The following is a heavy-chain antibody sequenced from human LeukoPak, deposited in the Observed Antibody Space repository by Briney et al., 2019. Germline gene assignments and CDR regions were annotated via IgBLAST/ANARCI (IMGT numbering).Heavy chain of an antibody. CDR2: IHHSDLT. J-gene: IGHJ4*02. CDR3: ARYDLSTLDD. V-gene: IGHV4-59*01. D-gene: IGHD2/OR15-2a*01. Sequence: SETLSLTCTVSGISITTFYWAWICQPPGKGLEWIGYIHHSDLTDYIPSLKNRVTISVDTSKNQFSLRLHSVTSADTAVYFCARYDLSTLDDWGPGTLVTVSS. CDR1: GISITTFY.